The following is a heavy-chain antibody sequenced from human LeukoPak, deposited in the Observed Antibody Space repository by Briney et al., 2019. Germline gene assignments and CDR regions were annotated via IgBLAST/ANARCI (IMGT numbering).Heavy chain of an antibody. CDR3: ARSRLRTVLRYFDWLPSFDP. CDR1: GVSMGSHY. J-gene: IGHJ5*02. D-gene: IGHD3-9*01. Sequence: SGTLSLTCTVSGVSMGSHYWSWIRQPPGKGLEWIGEINHSGSTNYNPSLKSRVTISVDTSKNQFPLKLSSVTAADTAVYYCARSRLRTVLRYFDWLPSFDPWGQGTLVTVSS. CDR2: INHSGST. V-gene: IGHV4-34*01.